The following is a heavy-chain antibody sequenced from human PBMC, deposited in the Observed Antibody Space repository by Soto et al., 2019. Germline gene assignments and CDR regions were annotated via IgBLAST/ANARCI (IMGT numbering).Heavy chain of an antibody. J-gene: IGHJ5*02. CDR1: GGSISSGGYS. Sequence: SETLSLTCAVSGGSISSGGYSWSWIRQPPGKGLEWIGYIYHSGSTYYNPSLKSRVTISVDRSKNQFSLKLSSVTAADTAVYYCARGVRGAPMYNWFDPWGQGTLVTVSS. CDR2: IYHSGST. D-gene: IGHD3-10*01. V-gene: IGHV4-30-2*01. CDR3: ARGVRGAPMYNWFDP.